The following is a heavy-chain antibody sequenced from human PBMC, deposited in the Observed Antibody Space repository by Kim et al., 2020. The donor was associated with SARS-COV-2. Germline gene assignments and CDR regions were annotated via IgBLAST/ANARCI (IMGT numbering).Heavy chain of an antibody. J-gene: IGHJ6*02. CDR2: IKSKTDGGTT. D-gene: IGHD3-9*01. CDR1: GFTFSNAW. CDR3: TTLLQYFDWLDVKYYYYGIDV. V-gene: IGHV3-15*01. Sequence: GGSLRLSCAASGFTFSNAWMSWVRQAPGKGLEWVGRIKSKTDGGTTEYAAPVKGRFTISRDDSKNTLYLQMNSLKTEDTAVYYCTTLLQYFDWLDVKYYYYGIDVWGQGTTVTVSS.